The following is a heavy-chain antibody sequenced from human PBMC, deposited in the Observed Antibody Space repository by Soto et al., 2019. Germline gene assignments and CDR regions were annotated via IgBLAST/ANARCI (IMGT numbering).Heavy chain of an antibody. CDR1: GGSFSGYY. Sequence: SETLSLTCAVYGGSFSGYYWSWIRQPPGKGLEWIGESNHSRSTNYNPSLKSRVTISVDTSKNQFSLKLSSVTAADTAVYYCATGGAISRGFEPWGQGTMVTVSS. J-gene: IGHJ5*02. D-gene: IGHD3-3*02. V-gene: IGHV4-34*01. CDR2: SNHSRST. CDR3: ATGGAISRGFEP.